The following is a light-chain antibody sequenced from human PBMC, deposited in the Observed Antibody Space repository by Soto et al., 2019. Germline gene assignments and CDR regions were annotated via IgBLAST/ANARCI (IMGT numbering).Light chain of an antibody. Sequence: DIHMTQSPSTLSAFVGYRVTITWRSSQSVSGWLAWYQQKPGQAPKLLIYKASSLESAVPSRFSGSGSGTEFTLTISGLQPDDFATYYCQQYNSYPLTFGGGTKVDIK. J-gene: IGKJ4*01. CDR1: QSVSGW. V-gene: IGKV1-5*03. CDR2: KAS. CDR3: QQYNSYPLT.